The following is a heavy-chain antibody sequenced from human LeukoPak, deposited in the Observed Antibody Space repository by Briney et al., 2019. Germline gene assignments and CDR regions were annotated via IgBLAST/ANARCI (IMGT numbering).Heavy chain of an antibody. CDR1: GFTFSSSG. J-gene: IGHJ4*02. Sequence: GGSLRLSCAASGFTFSSSGMSWVRQGPGKGLEWVSSISGSGGSTNYADSVKGRFTISRDNSKNTLYLQVNGLRTEDTAVYYCAKDRLLNCRGDCYIFDYWGQGTVVTVSS. D-gene: IGHD2-21*02. CDR3: AKDRLLNCRGDCYIFDY. V-gene: IGHV3-23*01. CDR2: ISGSGGST.